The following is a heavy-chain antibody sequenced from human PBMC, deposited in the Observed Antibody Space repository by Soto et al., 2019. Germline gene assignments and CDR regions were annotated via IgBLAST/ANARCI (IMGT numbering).Heavy chain of an antibody. CDR2: ISWNSGSI. J-gene: IGHJ6*03. V-gene: IGHV3-9*01. Sequence: EVQLVESGGGLVQPGRSLRLSCEASGFTFDDYAMHWVRQAPGKGPEWVSGISWNSGSIGYADSVKGRFTISRDNAKNSLYLQMNSLRAEDTALYYCAKGTYYDFWSGSTYYYYMDVWGKGTTVTVSS. CDR3: AKGTYYDFWSGSTYYYYMDV. CDR1: GFTFDDYA. D-gene: IGHD3-3*01.